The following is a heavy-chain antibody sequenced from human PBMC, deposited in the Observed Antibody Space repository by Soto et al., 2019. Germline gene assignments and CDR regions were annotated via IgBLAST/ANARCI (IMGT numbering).Heavy chain of an antibody. V-gene: IGHV2-5*02. D-gene: IGHD1-1*01. CDR1: GFSLSTSGVG. CDR2: IYWDDDK. J-gene: IGHJ1*01. Sequence: QITLKESGPTLVKPTQTLTLTCTFSGFSLSTSGVGVGWIRQPPGKALEWLALIYWDDDKRYSPSLKSRLTITKETSKNQVVLTMTNMDPVDTATYYCAHISEVQEYFQHWGQGTLVTVSS. CDR3: AHISEVQEYFQH.